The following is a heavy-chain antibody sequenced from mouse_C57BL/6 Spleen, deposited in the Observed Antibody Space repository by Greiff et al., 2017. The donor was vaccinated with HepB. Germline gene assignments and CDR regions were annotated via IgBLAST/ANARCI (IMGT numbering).Heavy chain of an antibody. CDR1: GYSITSGYY. D-gene: IGHD2-5*01. Sequence: EVKLMESGPGLVKPSQSLSLTCSVTGYSITSGYYWNWIRQFPGNKLEWMGYISYDGSNNYNPSLKNRISITRDTSKNQFFLKLNSVTTEDTATYYCARAAYYSNPYAMDYWGQGTSVTVSS. CDR2: ISYDGSN. J-gene: IGHJ4*01. V-gene: IGHV3-6*01. CDR3: ARAAYYSNPYAMDY.